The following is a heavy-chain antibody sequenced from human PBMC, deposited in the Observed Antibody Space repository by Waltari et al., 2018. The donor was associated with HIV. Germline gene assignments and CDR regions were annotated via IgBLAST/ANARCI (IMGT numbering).Heavy chain of an antibody. Sequence: QVQLVQSGAEVKKPGASVKVSCKASGYTFTSYAIHWVCQAPGQRLEWMGWINAGNGNTKNSQKFQGRGTMTRDTSASTAYMELSSLRSEDTAVYYCARTAATNYYYYRDVGGKGTTVTVSS. V-gene: IGHV1-3*01. D-gene: IGHD1-1*01. CDR3: ARTAATNYYYYRDV. J-gene: IGHJ6*03. CDR1: GYTFTSYA. CDR2: INAGNGNT.